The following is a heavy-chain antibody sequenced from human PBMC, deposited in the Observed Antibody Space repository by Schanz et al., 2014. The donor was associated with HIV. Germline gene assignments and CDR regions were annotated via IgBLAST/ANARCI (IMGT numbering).Heavy chain of an antibody. D-gene: IGHD6-19*01. J-gene: IGHJ4*02. CDR2: IWYDGSNK. CDR3: ARSDTYNSGWYVH. Sequence: QVQLVESGGGVVQPGRSLRLSCAASGFTFSTYGMHWVRQGPGKGLEWVAFIWYDGSNKYYADSVKGRFTISRDNSKNTLYLQMNSLRSEDTAVYFCARSDTYNSGWYVHWGQGTLVTVSS. CDR1: GFTFSTYG. V-gene: IGHV3-33*08.